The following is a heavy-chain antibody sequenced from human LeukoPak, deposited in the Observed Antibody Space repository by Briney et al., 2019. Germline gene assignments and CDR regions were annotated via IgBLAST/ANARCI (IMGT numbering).Heavy chain of an antibody. V-gene: IGHV3-30*04. J-gene: IGHJ3*02. CDR3: ARDNLGVLLWFGESHTDAFDI. CDR2: ISYDGSNK. CDR1: GFTFSSYA. D-gene: IGHD3-10*01. Sequence: PGGSLRLSCAASGFTFSSYAMHWVRQAPGKGLEWVAVISYDGSNKYYADSVKGRFTISRDNSKNTLYLQMNSLRAEDTAVYYCARDNLGVLLWFGESHTDAFDIWGQGTMVTVSS.